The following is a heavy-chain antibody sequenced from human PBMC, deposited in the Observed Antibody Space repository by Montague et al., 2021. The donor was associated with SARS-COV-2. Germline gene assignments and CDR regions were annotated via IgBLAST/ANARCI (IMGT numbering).Heavy chain of an antibody. J-gene: IGHJ6*02. CDR1: GFTFSSYA. CDR3: ARDREITMVRGAPLYGMDV. D-gene: IGHD3-10*01. Sequence: SLRLSCAASGFTFSSYAMHWVRQAPGKGLEWVAVISYDGSNKYYADSVKGRFTISRDNSKNTLYLQMNSLRAEGTAVYYCARDREITMVRGAPLYGMDVWGQGPTVTVSS. CDR2: ISYDGSNK. V-gene: IGHV3-30-3*01.